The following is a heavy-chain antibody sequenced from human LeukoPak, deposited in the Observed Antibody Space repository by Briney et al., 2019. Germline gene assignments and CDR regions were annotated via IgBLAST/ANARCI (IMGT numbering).Heavy chain of an antibody. CDR3: ASPSETLRYFDY. D-gene: IGHD3-9*01. CDR2: IYHSGST. Sequence: SETLSLTCTVSGYSISSGYYWGWIRQPPGKGLEWIGSIYHSGSTYYNPSLKSRVTISVDTSKNQFSLKLSSVTAADTAVYYCASPSETLRYFDYWAREPWSPSPQ. CDR1: GYSISSGYY. J-gene: IGHJ4*02. V-gene: IGHV4-38-2*02.